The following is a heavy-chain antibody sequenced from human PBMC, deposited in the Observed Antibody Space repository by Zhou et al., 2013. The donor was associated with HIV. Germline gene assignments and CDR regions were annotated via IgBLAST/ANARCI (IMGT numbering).Heavy chain of an antibody. J-gene: IGHJ1*01. V-gene: IGHV1-69*05. CDR2: IIPIFGTA. CDR1: GGTFSSYA. CDR3: ARGAQDGIAAAGTPSRIAEYFQH. Sequence: QVQLVQSGAEVKKPGSSVKVSCKASGGTFSSYAISWVRQAPGQGLEWMGGIIPIFGTANYAQKFQGRVTITTDESTSTAYMELSSLRSEDTAVYYCARGAQDGIAAAGTPSRIAEYFQHWGQGTLVTVSS. D-gene: IGHD6-13*01.